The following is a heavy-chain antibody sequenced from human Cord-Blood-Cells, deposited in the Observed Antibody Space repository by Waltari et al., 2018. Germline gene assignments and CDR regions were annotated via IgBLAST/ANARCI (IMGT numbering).Heavy chain of an antibody. V-gene: IGHV4-34*01. D-gene: IGHD2-2*01. CDR3: ARRPFDIVVVPAAIFAFDI. Sequence: LEWIGEINHSGSTNYNPSLKSRVTISIDTSKNQFSLKLSCVTAADTAVYYCARRPFDIVVVPAAIFAFDIWGQGTMVTVSS. CDR2: INHSGST. J-gene: IGHJ3*02.